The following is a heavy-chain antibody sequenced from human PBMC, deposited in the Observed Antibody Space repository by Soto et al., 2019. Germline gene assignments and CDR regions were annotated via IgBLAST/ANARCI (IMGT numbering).Heavy chain of an antibody. CDR3: AKGGLQYCRGGSCPYYYGLDV. CDR1: GFTFSSYS. V-gene: IGHV3-30*18. D-gene: IGHD2-15*01. Sequence: QVHLVESGGGVVQPGRSLRLSCAASGFTFSSYSIHWVRQAPGKGLEWVTVISYDGSNKYYADSVKGRFSISRDNSKNTLSLQMNSLRPEDTAVYYCAKGGLQYCRGGSCPYYYGLDVWGHGTTVTVSS. J-gene: IGHJ6*02. CDR2: ISYDGSNK.